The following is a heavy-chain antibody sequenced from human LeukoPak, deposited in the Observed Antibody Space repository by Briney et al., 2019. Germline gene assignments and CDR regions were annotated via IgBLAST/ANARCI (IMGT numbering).Heavy chain of an antibody. D-gene: IGHD5-18*01. CDR2: IIPIPGIA. CDR1: GGTFSRNA. Sequence: SVKVSCKASGGTFSRNAISWVRQAPGQGLEWMGRIIPIPGIANYAQKFQGRVAITADKSTSTAYMELSSLRSEDTAVYYCGTAMVYDAFDIWGQGTMVTVSS. V-gene: IGHV1-69*04. J-gene: IGHJ3*02. CDR3: GTAMVYDAFDI.